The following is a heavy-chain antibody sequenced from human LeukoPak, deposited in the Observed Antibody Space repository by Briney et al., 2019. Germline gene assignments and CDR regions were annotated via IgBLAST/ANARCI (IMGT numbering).Heavy chain of an antibody. CDR1: GFTFSSYS. CDR3: ARVIKYYYGSGSWSFDY. V-gene: IGHV3-21*01. Sequence: PGGSLRLSCAASGFTFSSYSMNWVRQAPGKGLEWVSSISSSSSYIYYADSVKGRFTISRDNAKNSLYPQMNSLRAEDTAVYYCARVIKYYYGSGSWSFDYWGQGTLVTVSS. J-gene: IGHJ4*02. CDR2: ISSSSSYI. D-gene: IGHD3-10*01.